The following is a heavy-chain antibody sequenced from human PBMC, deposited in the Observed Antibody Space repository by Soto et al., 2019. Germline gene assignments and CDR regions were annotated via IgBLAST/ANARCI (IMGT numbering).Heavy chain of an antibody. CDR1: GGSISSSRYY. CDR2: IFYSGST. J-gene: IGHJ3*02. V-gene: IGHV4-39*01. CDR3: ARPPTASLDAFDI. Sequence: SETLSLSCTVSGGSISSSRYYWGWIRQPPGKGLEWIGSIFYSGSTYHNPSLKSRVTISVDTSKNQFSLKLSSVTAADTAVYYCARPPTASLDAFDIWGQGTMVTVSS.